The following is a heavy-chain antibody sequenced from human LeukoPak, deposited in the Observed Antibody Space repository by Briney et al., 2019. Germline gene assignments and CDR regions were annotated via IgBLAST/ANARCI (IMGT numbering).Heavy chain of an antibody. CDR1: GGSFSGYY. V-gene: IGHV4-34*01. J-gene: IGHJ6*03. Sequence: SETLSLTCAVYGGSFSGYYWSWIRQPPGKGLEWIGEINHSGSTNYNPSLKSRVTISVDTSKNQSSLKLSSVTAADTAVYYCARLGYGSGSYYRYYYYMDVWGKGTTVTISS. D-gene: IGHD3-10*01. CDR3: ARLGYGSGSYYRYYYYMDV. CDR2: INHSGST.